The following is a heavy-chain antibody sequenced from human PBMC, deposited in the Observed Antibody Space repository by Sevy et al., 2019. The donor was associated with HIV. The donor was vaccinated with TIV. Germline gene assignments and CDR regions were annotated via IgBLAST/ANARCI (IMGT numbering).Heavy chain of an antibody. D-gene: IGHD3-10*01. Sequence: GGSLRLSCAASGFTFSSYSMNWVRQAPGKGLEWVSYISSSSSTIYYADSVKGRFTISRDNAKNSLYLQMNSLRDEDTAVYYCARDWKITLAAMVRGVIFYDAFDIWGQGTMVTVSS. CDR3: ARDWKITLAAMVRGVIFYDAFDI. CDR1: GFTFSSYS. V-gene: IGHV3-48*02. J-gene: IGHJ3*02. CDR2: ISSSSSTI.